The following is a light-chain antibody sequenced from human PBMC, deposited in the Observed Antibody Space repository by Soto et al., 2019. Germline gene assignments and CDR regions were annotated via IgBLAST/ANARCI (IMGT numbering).Light chain of an antibody. V-gene: IGKV4-1*01. Sequence: DVVMTQSPDSLAVSLGERATTNCKSSQSLFHNPTTRSHLAWYQQKPGQPPKLLLYLASIRESGVPDRFSGSGAVTAFTLTISSLEAEDVAVYYCQQYYTTPHTFGQGTKVEI. CDR2: LAS. CDR3: QQYYTTPHT. CDR1: QSLFHNPTTRSH. J-gene: IGKJ1*01.